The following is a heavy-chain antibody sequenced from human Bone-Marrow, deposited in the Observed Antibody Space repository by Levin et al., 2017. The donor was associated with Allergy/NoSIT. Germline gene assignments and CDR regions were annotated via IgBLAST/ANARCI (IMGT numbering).Heavy chain of an antibody. CDR3: TRDGGYCSGGSCYSIFDY. Sequence: HPGGSLRLSCAASGFTFSDHHMDWVRQAPGKGLEWVGRIRNKAKGYATEYAASVKGRFTISRDNSKNSLFLQMNSLKTEDTAMYYCTRDGGYCSGGSCYSIFDYWGQGTLVTVSS. CDR1: GFTFSDHH. CDR2: IRNKAKGYAT. J-gene: IGHJ4*02. V-gene: IGHV3-72*01. D-gene: IGHD2-15*01.